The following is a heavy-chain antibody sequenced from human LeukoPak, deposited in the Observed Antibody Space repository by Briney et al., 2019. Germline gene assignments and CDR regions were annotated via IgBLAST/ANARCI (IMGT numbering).Heavy chain of an antibody. CDR1: GFSFATSW. D-gene: IGHD3-9*01. V-gene: IGHV5-51*01. CDR3: AIQGVPGTGCYNSPPDC. Sequence: GESLKISCKGSGFSFATSWIGWVRQMPGKGLEWMGLIYPGDSDTRYSQSFQGQVTISVDKSIATAYLQWSSLKASDTAMYYCAIQGVPGTGCYNSPPDCWGQGTLVTVSS. CDR2: IYPGDSDT. J-gene: IGHJ4*02.